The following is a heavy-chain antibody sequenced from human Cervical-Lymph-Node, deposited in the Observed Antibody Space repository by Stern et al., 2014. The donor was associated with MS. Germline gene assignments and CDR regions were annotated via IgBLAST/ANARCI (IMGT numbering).Heavy chain of an antibody. V-gene: IGHV1-46*01. CDR2: INPSGGRT. CDR3: ARQNYYNGMDV. Sequence: QVQLVESGAEVKKPGASVKVSCKASGYTFTSDYMHWVRRAPRQRLGWMGVINPSGGRTSYAQKFQGRVTMTRDTSTTTVHMELSSLRSEDTAVYYCARQNYYNGMDVWGQGTTVTVSS. J-gene: IGHJ6*02. CDR1: GYTFTSDY.